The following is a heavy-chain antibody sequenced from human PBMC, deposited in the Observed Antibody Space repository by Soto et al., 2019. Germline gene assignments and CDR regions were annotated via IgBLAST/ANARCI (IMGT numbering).Heavy chain of an antibody. CDR3: ARLYSSGWPRSYSDV. D-gene: IGHD6-19*01. CDR2: ISAYNGNT. Sequence: GASVKVSCKASGYTFPGYYIHWVRQAPGQGLEWMGWISAYNGNTNYAQKFQGRITMTTDTPTNTAYMELRSLRSDDTAVYYCARLYSSGWPRSYSDVWGQGTTVTVSS. J-gene: IGHJ6*02. CDR1: GYTFPGYY. V-gene: IGHV1-18*04.